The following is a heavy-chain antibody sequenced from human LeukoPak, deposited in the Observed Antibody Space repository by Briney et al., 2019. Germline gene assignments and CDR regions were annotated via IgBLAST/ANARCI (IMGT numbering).Heavy chain of an antibody. CDR1: GGTFSSYA. V-gene: IGHV1-69*04. CDR2: IIPILGIA. D-gene: IGHD3-22*01. CDR3: AERGITMIYSGYYGMDV. J-gene: IGHJ6*02. Sequence: ASVKVSCKASGGTFSSYAISWVRQATGQGLEWMGRIIPILGIANYAQKFQGRVTITADKSTSTAYMELSSLRSEDTAVYYCAERGITMIYSGYYGMDVWGQGTTVTVSS.